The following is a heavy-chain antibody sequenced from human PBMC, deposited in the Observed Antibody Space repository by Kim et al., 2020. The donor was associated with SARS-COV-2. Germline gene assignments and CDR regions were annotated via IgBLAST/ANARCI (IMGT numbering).Heavy chain of an antibody. Sequence: SETLSLTCAVYGGSFSGYYWSWIRQPPGKGLEWIGEINHSGSTNYNPSLKSRVTISVDTSKNQFSLKLSSVTAADTAVYCCARVGRFLEWLLSNHYYYYMDVWGKGTTVTVSS. D-gene: IGHD3-3*01. CDR1: GGSFSGYY. J-gene: IGHJ6*03. V-gene: IGHV4-34*01. CDR3: ARVGRFLEWLLSNHYYYYMDV. CDR2: INHSGST.